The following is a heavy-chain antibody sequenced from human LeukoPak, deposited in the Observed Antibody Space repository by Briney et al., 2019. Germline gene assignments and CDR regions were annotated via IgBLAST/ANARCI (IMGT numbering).Heavy chain of an antibody. CDR1: GYSISTGYY. V-gene: IGHV4-38-2*02. CDR3: ARERGDIVAF. J-gene: IGHJ6*02. CDR2: IYHTWNT. Sequence: SETLSLTCTVSGYSISTGYYWGWIRQPPGKGLEWIGSIYHTWNTYYNPSLKSRVTISLDTSNNQFSLKLSSVTAADTAVYYCARERGDIVAFWGQGTTVTVSS. D-gene: IGHD2-15*01.